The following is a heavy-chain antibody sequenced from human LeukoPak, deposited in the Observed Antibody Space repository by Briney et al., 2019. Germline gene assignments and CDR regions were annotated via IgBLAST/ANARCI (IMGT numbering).Heavy chain of an antibody. CDR2: IYYSGST. V-gene: IGHV4-59*08. CDR1: GGSISSYY. CDR3: ARHDGYYYDSSGFDY. Sequence: SETLSLTCTVSGGSISSYYRSWIRQPPGKGLEWIGYIYYSGSTNYNPSLKSRVTISVDTSKNQFSLKLSSVTAADTAVYYCARHDGYYYDSSGFDYWGQGTLVTVSS. D-gene: IGHD3-22*01. J-gene: IGHJ4*02.